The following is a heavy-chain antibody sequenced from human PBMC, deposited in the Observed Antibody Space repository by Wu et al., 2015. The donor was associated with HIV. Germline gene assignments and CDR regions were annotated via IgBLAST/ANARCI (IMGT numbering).Heavy chain of an antibody. Sequence: GAEVKKPGASVMVSCKASGYTFTDYYMYWVRQAPGQGLEWMGWINPNRGGTKYAQKFQGRVTMTRDTAVSTAYMELNSLRSDDTAVYYCARLQSLSGFYSNADYWGQGTLVTVSS. J-gene: IGHJ4*02. D-gene: IGHD3-22*01. V-gene: IGHV1-2*02. CDR3: ARLQSLSGFYSNADY. CDR1: GYTFTDYY. CDR2: INPNRGGT.